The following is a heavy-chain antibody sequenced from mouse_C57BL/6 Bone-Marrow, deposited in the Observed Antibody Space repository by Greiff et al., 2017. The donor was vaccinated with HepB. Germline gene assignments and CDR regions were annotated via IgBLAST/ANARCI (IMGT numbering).Heavy chain of an antibody. CDR2: IDPSDSYT. J-gene: IGHJ3*01. CDR1: GYTFTSYW. V-gene: IGHV1-69*01. Sequence: QVQLQQPGAELVMPGASVKLSCKASGYTFTSYWMPWVKQRPGQGLEWIGEIDPSDSYTNYNQKFKGKSTLTVDKSSSTAYMQLSSLTSEDSAVYYCARGLTLFAYWGQGTLVTVSA. CDR3: ARGLTLFAY.